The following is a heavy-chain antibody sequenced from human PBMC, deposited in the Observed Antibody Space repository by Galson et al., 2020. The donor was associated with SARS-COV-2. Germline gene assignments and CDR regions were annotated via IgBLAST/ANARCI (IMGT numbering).Heavy chain of an antibody. CDR1: GFTFSSYG. V-gene: IGHV3-30*18. Sequence: GESLKISCAASGFTFSSYGMHWVRQAPGKGLEWVAVISYDGSNKYYADSVKGRFTISRDNSKNTLYLQMNSLRAEDTAVYYCAKDRGSYDTGQNYMDVWGKGTTVTVSS. J-gene: IGHJ6*03. CDR2: ISYDGSNK. CDR3: AKDRGSYDTGQNYMDV. D-gene: IGHD3-16*01.